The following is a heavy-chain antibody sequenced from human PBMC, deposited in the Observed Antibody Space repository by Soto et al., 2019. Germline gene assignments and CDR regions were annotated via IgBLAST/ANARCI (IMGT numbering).Heavy chain of an antibody. D-gene: IGHD2-15*01. CDR3: ARDCSGGSCTSGYFNYYGMDV. J-gene: IGHJ6*02. Sequence: SLRLSCAASGFSVSSNYISWVRQAPGKGLEWVSIIYSGGSTYYADSVKGRFTISRDNSKNTVYLQMNSLRAEDTAVYYCARDCSGGSCTSGYFNYYGMDVWGQGTTVTVS. CDR2: IYSGGST. V-gene: IGHV3-53*01. CDR1: GFSVSSNY.